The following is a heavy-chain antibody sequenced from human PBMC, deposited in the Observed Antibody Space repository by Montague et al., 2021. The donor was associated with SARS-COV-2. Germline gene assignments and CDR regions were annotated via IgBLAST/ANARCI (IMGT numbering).Heavy chain of an antibody. V-gene: IGHV4-59*11. CDR2: VNYGGST. J-gene: IGHJ5*02. Sequence: SETLSLTCTVSSGSISSHYWSWIRQPPGKGLEWIGYVNYGGSTNYNPSLKSRVSISLDTSKNQFSLRLNSVTVADTAVYYCARAVTTWIDWFDPWGQGTLVIVSS. CDR3: ARAVTTWIDWFDP. CDR1: SGSISSHY. D-gene: IGHD4-17*01.